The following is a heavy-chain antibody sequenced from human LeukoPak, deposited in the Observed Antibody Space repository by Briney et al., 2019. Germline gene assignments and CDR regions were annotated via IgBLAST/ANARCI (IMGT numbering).Heavy chain of an antibody. V-gene: IGHV4-59*08. CDR3: VKLESRDGYTYFDY. Sequence: PSETLSLTCTVSGGSISSYYWSWVRQPPGKGLEYIGYIQHSGSTNYNPSLKSRVTMSIDTYKNQLSLKLISVAAADTAAYYCVKLESRDGYTYFDYWGQGTLVNVSS. J-gene: IGHJ4*02. CDR1: GGSISSYY. CDR2: IQHSGST. D-gene: IGHD5-24*01.